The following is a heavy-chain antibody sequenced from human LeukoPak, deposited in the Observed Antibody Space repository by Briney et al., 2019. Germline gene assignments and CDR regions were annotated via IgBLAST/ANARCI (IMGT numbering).Heavy chain of an antibody. D-gene: IGHD3-9*01. CDR3: ARAQNYDILTGYFDY. Sequence: GGSLRLSCAASGFTFSSYAMSWVRQALGKGLEWVSAISGSGGSTYYADSVKGRFTISRDNSKNTLYLQMNSLRAEDTAVYYCARAQNYDILTGYFDYWGQGTLVTVSS. V-gene: IGHV3-23*01. CDR2: ISGSGGST. J-gene: IGHJ4*02. CDR1: GFTFSSYA.